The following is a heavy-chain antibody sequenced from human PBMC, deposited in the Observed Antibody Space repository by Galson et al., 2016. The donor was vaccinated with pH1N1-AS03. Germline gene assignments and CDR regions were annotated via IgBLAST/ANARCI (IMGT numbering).Heavy chain of an antibody. Sequence: QSGAEVKKPGESLRISCKGSGYSFINFWIGWVRQMPGKGLEWMGIIYPDDSDTRYSPSLQGHVTISVDKSISTAYLQLRGLEASDTAVYYCARKYTSSAGNWFVPWGQGTPVTVSS. D-gene: IGHD6-6*01. CDR2: IYPDDSDT. J-gene: IGHJ5*02. V-gene: IGHV5-51*01. CDR3: ARKYTSSAGNWFVP. CDR1: GYSFINFW.